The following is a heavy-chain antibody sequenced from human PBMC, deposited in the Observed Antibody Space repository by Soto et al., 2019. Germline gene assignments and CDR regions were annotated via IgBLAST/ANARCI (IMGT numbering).Heavy chain of an antibody. J-gene: IGHJ4*01. CDR2: IGTAGDT. Sequence: GWSLRLSCAASGFTFSRYDMHWVRQATGKGLEWVSAIGTAGDTYYPDSLKGRFTISRDNSKITLYLQMNGLRAEDTAVYYCAKGKTILGVVVVSEYWGQGTLVTVSS. D-gene: IGHD3-3*01. CDR3: AKGKTILGVVVVSEY. V-gene: IGHV3-13*01. CDR1: GFTFSRYD.